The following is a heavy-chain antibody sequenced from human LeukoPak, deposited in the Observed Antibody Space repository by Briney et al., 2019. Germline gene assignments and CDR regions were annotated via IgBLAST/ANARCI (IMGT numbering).Heavy chain of an antibody. V-gene: IGHV1-69*05. Sequence: SVKVSCKASGYTFTGYYMHWVRQAPGQGLEWMGRIIPIFNLANYAQKFQGRVTITTDESTSTVYMELSSLGSEDTAVYYCARDMKQMASYLWYFDYWGQGTLVTVSS. CDR2: IIPIFNLA. J-gene: IGHJ4*02. CDR3: ARDMKQMASYLWYFDY. CDR1: GYTFTGYY. D-gene: IGHD5-24*01.